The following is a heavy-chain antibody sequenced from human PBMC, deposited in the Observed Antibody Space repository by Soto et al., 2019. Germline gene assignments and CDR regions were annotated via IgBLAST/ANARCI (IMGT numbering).Heavy chain of an antibody. D-gene: IGHD2-15*01. J-gene: IGHJ4*02. CDR3: ARVDGGNNDLDY. CDR1: GGSISSGDYY. CDR2: IYYSGST. V-gene: IGHV4-30-4*01. Sequence: QVQLQESGPGLVKPSQTLSLTCTVSGGSISSGDYYWSWIRQPPGKGLEWIGYIYYSGSTYYNPSLKRRVTISVDTAKNQCSLKLSSVTAADTAVYYCARVDGGNNDLDYWGQGTLVTVSS.